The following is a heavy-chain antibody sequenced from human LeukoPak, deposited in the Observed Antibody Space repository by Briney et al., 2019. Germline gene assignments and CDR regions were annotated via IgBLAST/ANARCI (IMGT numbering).Heavy chain of an antibody. V-gene: IGHV1-2*02. J-gene: IGHJ4*02. CDR3: ARVRLKQQLPYYFDY. D-gene: IGHD6-13*01. Sequence: ASVKVSCKASGYTFTSYDINWVRQATGQGLEWMGWINPNSGGTNYAQKFQGRVTTTRDTSISTAHMELSRLRSDDTAVYYCARVRLKQQLPYYFDYWGQGTLVTVSS. CDR1: GYTFTSYD. CDR2: INPNSGGT.